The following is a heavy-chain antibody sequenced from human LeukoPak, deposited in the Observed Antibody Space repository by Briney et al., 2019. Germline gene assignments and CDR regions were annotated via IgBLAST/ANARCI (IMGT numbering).Heavy chain of an antibody. Sequence: GGSLRPSCAASGFTFSSYAMSWVRQAPGKGLEWVSAISGSGGSTYYADSVKGRFTISRDNSKNTLYLQMNSLRAEDTAVYYCAKDWSQVGSFMDVWGKGTTVTVSS. CDR3: AKDWSQVGSFMDV. CDR2: ISGSGGST. V-gene: IGHV3-23*01. J-gene: IGHJ6*04. CDR1: GFTFSSYA. D-gene: IGHD3-3*01.